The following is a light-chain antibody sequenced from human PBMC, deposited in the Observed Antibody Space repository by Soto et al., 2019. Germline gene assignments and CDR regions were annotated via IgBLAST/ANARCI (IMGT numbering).Light chain of an antibody. V-gene: IGKV3-20*01. CDR2: GAS. CDR3: QQYGSSPA. Sequence: EIVLTQSPGTLSLSPGERATLSCRASQSVSSSYLAWYQQKPGQAPRLLIYGASSRATGIPDRFSGSGSGTDYTLTISRLEPEDSAVYFCQQYGSSPAFGQGTKVEI. J-gene: IGKJ1*01. CDR1: QSVSSSY.